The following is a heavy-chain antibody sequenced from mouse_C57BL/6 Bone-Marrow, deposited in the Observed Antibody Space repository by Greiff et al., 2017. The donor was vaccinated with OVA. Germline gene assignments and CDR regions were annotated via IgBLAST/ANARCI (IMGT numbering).Heavy chain of an antibody. D-gene: IGHD2-2*01. V-gene: IGHV14-4*01. Sequence: EVQLQQSGAELVRPGASVKLSCTASGFNIKDDYMHWVKQRPEQGLEWIGWIDPENGDTEYASKFQGKATITADTSSNTAYLQLSSLTSEDTAVYYCTTCMVTTENYAMDYWGQGTSVTVSS. J-gene: IGHJ4*01. CDR1: GFNIKDDY. CDR2: IDPENGDT. CDR3: TTCMVTTENYAMDY.